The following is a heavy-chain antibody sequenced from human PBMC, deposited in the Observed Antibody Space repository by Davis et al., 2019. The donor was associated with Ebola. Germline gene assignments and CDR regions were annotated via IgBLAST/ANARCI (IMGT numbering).Heavy chain of an antibody. Sequence: ASVKVSCKASGGTFSSYAISWVRQAPGQGLEWMGWISAYNGNTNYAQKLQGRVTMTTDTSTSTAYMELSSLRSEDTAVYYCASPTYDSSGYYAYLYYYYGMDVWGQGTMVTVSS. CDR1: GGTFSSYA. V-gene: IGHV1-18*01. CDR3: ASPTYDSSGYYAYLYYYYGMDV. J-gene: IGHJ6*02. D-gene: IGHD3-22*01. CDR2: ISAYNGNT.